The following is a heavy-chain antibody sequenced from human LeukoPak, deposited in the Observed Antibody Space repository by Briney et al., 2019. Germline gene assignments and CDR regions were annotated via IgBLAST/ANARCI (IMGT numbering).Heavy chain of an antibody. V-gene: IGHV1-18*01. Sequence: ASVKVACKTSGYTFTSYGVGWVRQAPGQGLEWMGWISVYNGNTNYAQNLQGRVTMTTDSSTSTAYMELRSLRSDDTAVYYCARVMGRTANWKGRTYYFDSWGQGTLVTVSS. CDR3: ARVMGRTANWKGRTYYFDS. D-gene: IGHD1-1*01. J-gene: IGHJ4*02. CDR2: ISVYNGNT. CDR1: GYTFTSYG.